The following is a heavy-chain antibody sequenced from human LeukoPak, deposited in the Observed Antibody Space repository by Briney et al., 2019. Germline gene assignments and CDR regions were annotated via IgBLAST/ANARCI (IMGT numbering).Heavy chain of an antibody. Sequence: PSQTLSLTCTVSGGSISSGSYYWSWIRQPAGKVLESIGRIYTSGSTHYNPSLKSRVTISVDTSKSQFSLKLSSVTAADTAVYYCAGNYYGSGSYYSEDRYWGQGTLVTVSS. CDR2: IYTSGST. J-gene: IGHJ4*02. D-gene: IGHD3-10*01. V-gene: IGHV4-61*02. CDR1: GGSISSGSYY. CDR3: AGNYYGSGSYYSEDRY.